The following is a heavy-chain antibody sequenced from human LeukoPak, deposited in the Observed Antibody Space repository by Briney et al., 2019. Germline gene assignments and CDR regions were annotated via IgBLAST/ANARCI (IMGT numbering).Heavy chain of an antibody. CDR2: ISYDGSNK. Sequence: PGRSLRLSCAASGFTFSSYGMHRVRQAPGKGLEWVAVISYDGSNKYYADSVKGRFTISRDNSKNTLYLQMNSLRAEDTAVYYCAKDLYYYDSSVVNYWGQGTLVTVSS. D-gene: IGHD3-22*01. J-gene: IGHJ4*02. V-gene: IGHV3-30*18. CDR3: AKDLYYYDSSVVNY. CDR1: GFTFSSYG.